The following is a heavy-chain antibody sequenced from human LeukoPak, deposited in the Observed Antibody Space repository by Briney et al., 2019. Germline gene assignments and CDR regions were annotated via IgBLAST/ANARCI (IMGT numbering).Heavy chain of an antibody. CDR1: GFTFRTYS. V-gene: IGHV3-21*01. CDR3: ARESYYYGSGSVDAFDI. CDR2: ISSHSIYI. Sequence: GGSLRLSCAASGFTFRTYSMNWVRQAPGKGLEWVSTISSHSIYIYYADSVKGRFTISRDNAKNLLYLQMNSLRAEDTAVYYCARESYYYGSGSVDAFDIWGQGTMVTVSS. J-gene: IGHJ3*02. D-gene: IGHD3-10*01.